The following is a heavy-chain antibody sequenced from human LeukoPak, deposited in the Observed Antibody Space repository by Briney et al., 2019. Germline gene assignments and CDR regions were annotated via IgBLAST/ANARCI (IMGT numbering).Heavy chain of an antibody. CDR3: ARVLLQQLWGYYYYYMDV. J-gene: IGHJ6*03. CDR2: ISAYNGNT. D-gene: IGHD6-13*01. Sequence: ASVKVSCKASGYTFTSYGISWVRQAPGQGLEWMGWISAYNGNTNYAQKLRGRVTMTTDTSTSTAYMELRSLRSDDTAVYYCARVLLQQLWGYYYYYMDVWGKGTTVTISS. CDR1: GYTFTSYG. V-gene: IGHV1-18*01.